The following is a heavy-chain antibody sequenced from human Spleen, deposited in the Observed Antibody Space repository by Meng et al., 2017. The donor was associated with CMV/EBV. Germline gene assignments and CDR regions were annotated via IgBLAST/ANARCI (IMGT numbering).Heavy chain of an antibody. CDR2: ISGSGGST. J-gene: IGHJ4*02. D-gene: IGHD3-22*01. CDR1: GFTFSSYA. CDR3: ARSDSSGYFYFDY. Sequence: GESLKISCAASGFTFSSYAMSWVRQAPGKGLEWVSAISGSGGSTYYADSVKGRFTISRDNSKNTLYLQMNSLRAGDTAVYYCARSDSSGYFYFDYWGQGTLVTVSS. V-gene: IGHV3-23*01.